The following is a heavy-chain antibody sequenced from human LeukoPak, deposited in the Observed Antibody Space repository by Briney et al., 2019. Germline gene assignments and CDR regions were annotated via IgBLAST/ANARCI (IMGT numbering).Heavy chain of an antibody. CDR2: ITGSGAGT. V-gene: IGHV3-23*01. Sequence: GGSLRLPCAASGFTFSTYGMSWVRQAPGKGLEWVSGITGSGAGTYYADSVKGRFTISRDNSKYTLHLHMNSLRAEDTAAYYCAKKVLSTRDSLLGPFDYWGQGTLVTVSS. CDR3: AKKVLSTRDSLLGPFDY. J-gene: IGHJ4*02. CDR1: GFTFSTYG. D-gene: IGHD5/OR15-5a*01.